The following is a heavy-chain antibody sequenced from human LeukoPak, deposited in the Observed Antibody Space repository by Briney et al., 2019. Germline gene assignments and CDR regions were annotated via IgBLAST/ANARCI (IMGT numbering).Heavy chain of an antibody. CDR2: INPNSGGT. CDR1: GYTFTGHY. V-gene: IGHV1-2*02. Sequence: ASVKVSCKASGYTFTGHYIHWVRQAPGQGLEWMGWINPNSGGTSCAQKFQGRVTMTRDTSISTAYMELSRLRSDDTAFYYCAREPYPPPWYYFDYWGQGTLVTVSS. J-gene: IGHJ4*02. D-gene: IGHD2-8*02. CDR3: AREPYPPPWYYFDY.